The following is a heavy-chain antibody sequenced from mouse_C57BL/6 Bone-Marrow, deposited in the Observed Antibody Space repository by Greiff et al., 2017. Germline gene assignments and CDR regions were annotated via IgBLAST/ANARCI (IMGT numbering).Heavy chain of an antibody. CDR2: INPYNGGT. Sequence: VQLQQSGPVLVKPGASVKMSCKASGYTFTDYYMNWVKQSHGKSLEWIGVINPYNGGTSYNQKLKGKATLTVDKSSSTAYMELNSLTSEDSAVYYCAREYGYPNEDYWGQGTTLTVSS. J-gene: IGHJ2*01. D-gene: IGHD1-2*01. V-gene: IGHV1-19*01. CDR3: AREYGYPNEDY. CDR1: GYTFTDYY.